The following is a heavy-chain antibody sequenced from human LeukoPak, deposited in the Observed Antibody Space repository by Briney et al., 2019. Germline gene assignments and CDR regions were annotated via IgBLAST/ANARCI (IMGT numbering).Heavy chain of an antibody. V-gene: IGHV3-21*01. J-gene: IGHJ4*02. D-gene: IGHD3-10*01. CDR1: GFTFSSYG. CDR2: ISSSSTYI. CDR3: ARDRSPGNFDY. Sequence: GGSLRLSCAASGFTFSSYGMNWVRQAPGKGLEWVSSISSSSTYINYADSVKGRFTISRGNAKNSLYLQMNSLRAEDTAVYYCARDRSPGNFDYWGQGTLVTVSS.